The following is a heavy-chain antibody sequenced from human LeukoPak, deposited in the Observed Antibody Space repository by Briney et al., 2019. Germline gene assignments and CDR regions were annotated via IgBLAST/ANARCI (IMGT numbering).Heavy chain of an antibody. D-gene: IGHD3-22*01. CDR1: GFTFSSYG. CDR2: INSDGSST. J-gene: IGHJ4*02. CDR3: ARAAEYYYDSSGYDY. Sequence: GGSLRLSCAASGFTFSSYGMHWVRQAPGKGLVWVSRINSDGSSTSYADSVKGRFTISRDNAKNTLYLQMNSLRAEDTAVYYCARAAEYYYDSSGYDYWGQGTLVTVSS. V-gene: IGHV3-74*01.